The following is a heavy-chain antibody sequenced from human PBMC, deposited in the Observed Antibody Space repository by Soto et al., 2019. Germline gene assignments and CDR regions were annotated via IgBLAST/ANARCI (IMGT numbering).Heavy chain of an antibody. J-gene: IGHJ6*03. CDR3: ARDRIGYCSSTSCYHYYYYYMDV. D-gene: IGHD2-2*01. V-gene: IGHV3-21*01. Sequence: EVQLVESGGGLVKPGGSLRLSCAASGFTFSSYSMNWVRQAPGKGLEWVSSISSSSSYIYYADSVKGRFTISRDNAKNSLYLQMNSLRAEDTAVYYCARDRIGYCSSTSCYHYYYYYMDVCGKGTTVTVSS. CDR1: GFTFSSYS. CDR2: ISSSSSYI.